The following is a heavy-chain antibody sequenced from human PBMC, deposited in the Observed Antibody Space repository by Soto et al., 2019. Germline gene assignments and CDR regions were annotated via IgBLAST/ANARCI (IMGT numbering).Heavy chain of an antibody. J-gene: IGHJ6*02. CDR1: GGSISSSNW. Sequence: QVQLQESGPGLVKPSGTLSLTCAVSGGSISSSNWWSWVRQPPGKGLEWIGEIYHSGSTNYNASRKRRVHVSVDKSKKQFSLKLSSVTAADTAVYYCARGASSSWYGMDVWGQGTTVTVSS. D-gene: IGHD6-13*01. CDR2: IYHSGST. CDR3: ARGASSSWYGMDV. V-gene: IGHV4-4*02.